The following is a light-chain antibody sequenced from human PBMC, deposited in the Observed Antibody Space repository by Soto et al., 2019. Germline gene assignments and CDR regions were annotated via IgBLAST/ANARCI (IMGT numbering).Light chain of an antibody. CDR2: ATS. CDR3: QQYGSSSFT. J-gene: IGKJ2*01. CDR1: QSVSSSY. Sequence: EIVLTQSPGTLSLSSGERATLSCRASQSVSSSYLAWYQQKPGQAPRLLVYATSSRATGIPDRFSGSGSGTDFTLTISRLEPEDFGVYYCQQYGSSSFTFGQGTKLEIK. V-gene: IGKV3-20*01.